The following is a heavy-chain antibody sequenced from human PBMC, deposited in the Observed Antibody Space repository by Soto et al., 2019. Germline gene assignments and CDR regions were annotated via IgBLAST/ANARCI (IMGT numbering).Heavy chain of an antibody. D-gene: IGHD1-26*01. V-gene: IGHV4-31*03. CDR2: IYYSGST. CDR3: ARARLLAVYAFDI. Sequence: SETLSLTCTVSGGSVSSGAYYWTWIRQRPGKGLEWIGYIYYSGSTYYSPSLKSRLSISLDTSKNQFSLRLSSVTAADTAMYYCARARLLAVYAFDIWRQGTMVTVSS. J-gene: IGHJ3*02. CDR1: GGSVSSGAYY.